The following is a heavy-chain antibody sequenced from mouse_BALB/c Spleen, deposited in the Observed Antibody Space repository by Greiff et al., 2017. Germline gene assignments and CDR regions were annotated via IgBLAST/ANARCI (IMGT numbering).Heavy chain of an antibody. V-gene: IGHV1-7*01. CDR3: ARESYYGNYRAY. CDR1: GYTFTSYW. Sequence: QVQLQQSGAELAKPGASVKMSCKASGYTFTSYWMHWVKQRPGQGLEWIGYINPSTGYTEYNQKFKDKATLTADKSSSTAYMQLSSLTSEDSAVYYCARESYYGNYRAYWGQGTLVTVSA. D-gene: IGHD2-10*01. J-gene: IGHJ3*01. CDR2: INPSTGYT.